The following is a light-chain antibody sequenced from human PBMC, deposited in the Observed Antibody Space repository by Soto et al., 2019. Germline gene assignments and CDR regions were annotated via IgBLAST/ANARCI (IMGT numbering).Light chain of an antibody. J-gene: IGLJ1*01. CDR2: NNN. CDR3: ASWDDSLTGLYV. CDR1: SSNIGSGT. V-gene: IGLV1-44*01. Sequence: QSVLTQPPSVSGTSGQRVTISCSGRSSNIGSGTVNWYQQLPGTAPTLLIYNNNQRPSGVPDRFSGSKSGTSGSLAVSGLQSEDEADYYCASWDDSLTGLYVFGTGTKGTVL.